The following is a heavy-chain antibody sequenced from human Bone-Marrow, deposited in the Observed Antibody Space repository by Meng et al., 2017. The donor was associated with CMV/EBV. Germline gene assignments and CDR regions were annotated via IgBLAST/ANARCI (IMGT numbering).Heavy chain of an antibody. J-gene: IGHJ4*02. CDR2: IIPIFGKA. V-gene: IGHV1-69*12. CDR3: ARDVAARPYIYDY. Sequence: HVQLVQSGPQVKKPEASVKVPCKASGGSRSRYACSWVRKAPGQGLEWMGGIIPIFGKANYAQKFQGRVTITADESTSTAYMELSSLRSEDTAVYYCARDVAARPYIYDYWGQGTLVTVSS. CDR1: GGSRSRYA. D-gene: IGHD6-6*01.